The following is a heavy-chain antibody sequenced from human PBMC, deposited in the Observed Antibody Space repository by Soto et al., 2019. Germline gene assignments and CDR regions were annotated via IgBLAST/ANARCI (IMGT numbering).Heavy chain of an antibody. CDR2: IYHSGST. CDR3: ARQPGYYDILTGYSTYYFDY. Sequence: TSEILSLTCAVSGGSISSGGYSWSWIRQPPGKGLEWIGYIYHSGSTYYNPSLKSRVTTSVDTSKNQFSLKLSSVTAADTAVYYCARQPGYYDILTGYSTYYFDYGGKGTPVTVPS. CDR1: GGSISSGGYS. D-gene: IGHD3-9*01. J-gene: IGHJ4*02. V-gene: IGHV4-30-2*01.